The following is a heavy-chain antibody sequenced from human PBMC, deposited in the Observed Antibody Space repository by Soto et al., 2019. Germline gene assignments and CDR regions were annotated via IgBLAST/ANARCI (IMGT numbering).Heavy chain of an antibody. J-gene: IGHJ6*02. V-gene: IGHV5-51*01. CDR3: ARISQSATSYCDCNFGMDV. CDR1: GYSFPSEW. Sequence: PGESLKISCKSSGYSFPSEWIGWVRQMPGKGLEWMGSIYPADSDTRYSPAFQGPVTSSADQSIRTAYLQWISLKASDTAMYYCARISQSATSYCDCNFGMDVWGQGTTVTVSS. CDR2: IYPADSDT. D-gene: IGHD3-10*01.